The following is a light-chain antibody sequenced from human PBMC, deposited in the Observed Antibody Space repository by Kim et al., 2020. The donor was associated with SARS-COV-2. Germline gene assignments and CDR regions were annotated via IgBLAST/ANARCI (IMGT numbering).Light chain of an antibody. V-gene: IGLV3-21*04. J-gene: IGLJ2*01. CDR1: NIATKS. Sequence: SYELTQPPSVSVAPGKTATVACGGDNIATKSVHWYQHKPGQAPVLVIYYNSDRPSGIPERFSGSNSGNTATLTINGVAAGDEADYYCQVWDTSRDQVIFG. CDR2: YNS. CDR3: QVWDTSRDQVI.